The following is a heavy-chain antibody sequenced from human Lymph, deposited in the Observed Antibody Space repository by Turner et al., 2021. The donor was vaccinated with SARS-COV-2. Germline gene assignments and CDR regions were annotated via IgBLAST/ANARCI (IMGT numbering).Heavy chain of an antibody. CDR3: AREVDMYNDFWSGYSGGYCLDV. CDR2: INPISVGT. V-gene: IGHV1-2*02. CDR1: GSTVSGCY. D-gene: IGHD3-3*01. Sequence: VRLVQSGAEVKKPGASVMVSCKASGSTVSGCYMHWMRQAPGQGLELMGWINPISVGTNDAQKFQCRVTMTKDTSISTSYMELSRLRSDDTAVYYCAREVDMYNDFWSGYSGGYCLDVWGQGTTVTVSS. J-gene: IGHJ6*02.